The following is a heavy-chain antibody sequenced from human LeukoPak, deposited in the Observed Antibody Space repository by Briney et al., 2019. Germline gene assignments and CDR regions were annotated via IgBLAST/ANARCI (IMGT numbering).Heavy chain of an antibody. CDR3: AKRGGTYYFDD. Sequence: GGSLRLSCAASGFTFSSYAMRWVRQAPGKGLEWVSGISGSGGSTYYADSVRGRFTISRDNYKNTLYLQMNSLRAEDTAVYYCAKRGGTYYFDDWGQGTLVTVSS. CDR1: GFTFSSYA. D-gene: IGHD1-7*01. V-gene: IGHV3-23*01. CDR2: ISGSGGST. J-gene: IGHJ4*02.